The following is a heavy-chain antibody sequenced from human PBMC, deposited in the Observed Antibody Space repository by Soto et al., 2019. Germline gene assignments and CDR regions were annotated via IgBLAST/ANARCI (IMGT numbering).Heavy chain of an antibody. CDR3: ARWSRNSYGYRGWFDP. CDR1: CGAISSYY. CDR2: IYTSGST. V-gene: IGHV4-4*07. J-gene: IGHJ5*02. Sequence: KASETLSLTCTFSCGAISSYYWSWIRQPAGKGLEWIGRIYTSGSTNYNPSLKSRVTMSVDTSKNQFSLKLSSVTAADTAVYYCARWSRNSYGYRGWFDPWSQGTLVTVSS. D-gene: IGHD5-18*01.